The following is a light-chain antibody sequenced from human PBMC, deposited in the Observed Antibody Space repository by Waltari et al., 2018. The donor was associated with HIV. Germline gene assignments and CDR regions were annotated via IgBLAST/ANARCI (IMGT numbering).Light chain of an antibody. Sequence: SYVLTQPPSVSVAPGQTARITCGGDNIGRKRVHWYQQKPGQAPVLVIYYDNDRASGSPERFSGSNSGNTATLTISRVEAGDEADYHCQVWDRTSDFVFGSGTKVTVL. CDR1: NIGRKR. CDR3: QVWDRTSDFV. CDR2: YDN. J-gene: IGLJ1*01. V-gene: IGLV3-21*04.